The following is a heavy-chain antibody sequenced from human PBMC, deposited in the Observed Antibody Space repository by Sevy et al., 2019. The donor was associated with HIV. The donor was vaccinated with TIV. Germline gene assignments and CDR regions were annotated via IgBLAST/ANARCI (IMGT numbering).Heavy chain of an antibody. D-gene: IGHD3-3*01. V-gene: IGHV1-18*01. CDR3: ARSSLDVYDFWSGYLYRFDP. CDR1: GHTFTSYG. Sequence: ASVKVSCKASGHTFTSYGISWVRQAPGQGLEWMGWISAYNGNTNYAQKLQGRVTMTTDTSTGTAYMELRSLRSDDTAVYYCARSSLDVYDFWSGYLYRFDPWGQGTLVTVSS. CDR2: ISAYNGNT. J-gene: IGHJ5*02.